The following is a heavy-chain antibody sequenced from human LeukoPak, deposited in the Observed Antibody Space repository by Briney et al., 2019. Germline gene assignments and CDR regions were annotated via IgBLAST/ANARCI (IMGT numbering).Heavy chain of an antibody. CDR2: IIPIFGTA. CDR3: ARVTPLSWYGYNWFDP. J-gene: IGHJ5*02. CDR1: GGTFSSYA. Sequence: GASVKVSCKASGGTFSSYAISWVRQAPGQGLEWMGGIIPIFGTANYAQKFQGRVTITADESTSTAYMELSSLRSEDTAVYYCARVTPLSWYGYNWFDPWGQGTLVTVSS. D-gene: IGHD6-13*01. V-gene: IGHV1-69*13.